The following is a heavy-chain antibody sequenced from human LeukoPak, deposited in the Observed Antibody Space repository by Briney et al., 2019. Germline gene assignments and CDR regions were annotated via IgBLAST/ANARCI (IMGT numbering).Heavy chain of an antibody. J-gene: IGHJ4*02. Sequence: SETLSLTCAVSGGSVSSRHWWTWVRQPPGKGLEWIGEIYHSGSTTYNPSLQSRLTISIDKSKRQFSLKLTSLTAADTAVYYCARYEEFSTGYSASSPRHYFDHWGQGTLVTVSS. D-gene: IGHD3/OR15-3a*01. V-gene: IGHV4-4*02. CDR1: GGSVSSRHW. CDR3: ARYEEFSTGYSASSPRHYFDH. CDR2: IYHSGST.